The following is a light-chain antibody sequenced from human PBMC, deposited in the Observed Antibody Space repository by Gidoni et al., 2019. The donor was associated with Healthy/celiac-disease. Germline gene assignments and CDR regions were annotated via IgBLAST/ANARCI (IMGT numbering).Light chain of an antibody. CDR3: QQYDNLYT. J-gene: IGKJ2*01. Sequence: QMTQPPSSLSASVGDRVTITCQASQDISNYLKWYQQKPGKAPKLLIYDASNLETGVPSRFSGRGSGTDFTFTISILQPEDIATYYCQQYDNLYTFGQGTKLEIK. CDR2: DAS. V-gene: IGKV1-33*01. CDR1: QDISNY.